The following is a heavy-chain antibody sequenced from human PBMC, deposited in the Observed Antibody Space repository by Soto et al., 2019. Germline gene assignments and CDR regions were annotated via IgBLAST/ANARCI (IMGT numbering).Heavy chain of an antibody. Sequence: QVQLVESGGGVVQPGTSLRLSCAASGFTFSRHCMHWVRQTPGKGLEWLAVILNDASGHWYADSVKGRFTISRENFENTLYLQMNGLRLEDTAMYYCARDDEYPDHGSDYWGQGKLVTVSS. D-gene: IGHD2-2*02. CDR3: ARDDEYPDHGSDY. CDR2: ILNDASGH. V-gene: IGHV3-33*01. J-gene: IGHJ4*02. CDR1: GFTFSRHC.